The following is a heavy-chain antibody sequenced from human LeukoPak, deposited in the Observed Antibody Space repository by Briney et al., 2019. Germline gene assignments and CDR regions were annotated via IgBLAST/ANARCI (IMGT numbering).Heavy chain of an antibody. J-gene: IGHJ4*02. V-gene: IGHV4-4*02. Sequence: SETLSLTCAVSGGSISSSNWWSWVRQPPGKGLEWIGEMYHSGSTSYNPSLKSRVTMSVDTSNNQFSLKVSSVTAADTAVYYCARGGNSWYADYWGQGTLVTVSS. CDR1: GGSISSSNW. CDR3: ARGGNSWYADY. CDR2: MYHSGST. D-gene: IGHD6-13*01.